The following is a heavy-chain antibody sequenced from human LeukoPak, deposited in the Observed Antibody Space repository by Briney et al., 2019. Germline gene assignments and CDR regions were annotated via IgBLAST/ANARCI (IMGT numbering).Heavy chain of an antibody. CDR2: IDNGGGST. D-gene: IGHD3-10*01. V-gene: IGHV3-23*01. CDR3: AKLYGGRYFDY. Sequence: GGSLRLSCAASGFTFSTYAMSWVRQAPGKGLEWVSGIDNGGGSTYYAGSVKGRFTISRDNSKNTLYLQMNSLRAEDTAVYYCAKLYGGRYFDYWGQGTLVTVSS. CDR1: GFTFSTYA. J-gene: IGHJ4*02.